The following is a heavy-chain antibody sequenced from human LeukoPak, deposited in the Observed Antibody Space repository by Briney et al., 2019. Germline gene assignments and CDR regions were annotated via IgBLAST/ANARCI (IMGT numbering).Heavy chain of an antibody. D-gene: IGHD1-26*01. V-gene: IGHV3-33*01. CDR1: GFTFSSFG. CDR3: ARDGVGDTSFDY. J-gene: IGHJ4*02. CDR2: IWHDGSNE. Sequence: PGGSLRLSCAAPGFTFSSFGMHWVRQAPGKGLEWVTVIWHDGSNENYADSVKGRFTISRDDSKNTLYLQMNSLRADDTALYYCARDGVGDTSFDYWGQGTLVTVSS.